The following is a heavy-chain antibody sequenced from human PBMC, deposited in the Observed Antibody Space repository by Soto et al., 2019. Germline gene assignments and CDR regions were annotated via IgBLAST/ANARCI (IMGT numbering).Heavy chain of an antibody. D-gene: IGHD4-17*01. Sequence: QVQLVQSGAEVKKPGASVKVSCKASGYTFTSYGISWVRQAPGQGLAWMGWISAYNGNTNYAQKFQGRVTMTTDTATSTAYMELRSVRSDERAVYYCASGTAVDTGNDWGQGTLVTVSS. CDR2: ISAYNGNT. CDR3: ASGTAVDTGND. J-gene: IGHJ4*02. V-gene: IGHV1-18*01. CDR1: GYTFTSYG.